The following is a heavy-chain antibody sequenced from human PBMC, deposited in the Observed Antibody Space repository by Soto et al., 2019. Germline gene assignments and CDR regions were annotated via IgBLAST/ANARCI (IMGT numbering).Heavy chain of an antibody. CDR1: GFTFSSYA. CDR2: ISYDGSNK. CDR3: ARDISYGSGGATNWFDP. Sequence: GGSLRLSCAASGFTFSSYAMHWVRQAPGKGLEWVAVISYDGSNKYYADSVKGRFTISRDNSKNTLYLQMNSLRAEDTAVYYCARDISYGSGGATNWFDPWGQGTLVTVSS. J-gene: IGHJ5*02. V-gene: IGHV3-30-3*01. D-gene: IGHD3-10*01.